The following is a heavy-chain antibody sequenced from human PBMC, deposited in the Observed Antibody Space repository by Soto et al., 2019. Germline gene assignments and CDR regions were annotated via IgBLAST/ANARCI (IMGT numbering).Heavy chain of an antibody. CDR1: GYTFSRYG. J-gene: IGHJ6*02. D-gene: IGHD2-8*01. CDR2: ISGYNGDT. Sequence: QGQLVQSGPEAKKPGASVKVSCKASGYTFSRYGISWVRQAPGQGLEWMGWISGYNGDTKYAQKVQGRVTMTIDTSTYTDYMELRSLTSDDTAIYYCAKNGHPPYYYYGMDVWGQGTTVTVSS. V-gene: IGHV1-18*01. CDR3: AKNGHPPYYYYGMDV.